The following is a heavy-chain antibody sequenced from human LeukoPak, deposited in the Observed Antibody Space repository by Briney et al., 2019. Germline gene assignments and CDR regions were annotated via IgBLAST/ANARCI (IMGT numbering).Heavy chain of an antibody. J-gene: IGHJ4*02. D-gene: IGHD3-22*01. Sequence: PGGSLRLSCAVSGFTVSSIYMSWVRQAPGKGLEWVSFIYNDGNTYYADSMKGRFSISRDSSRNTLYLQMDSLRVEDTAVYYCARDFFHSSDSRPFDYWGQGTLVTVSS. CDR1: GFTVSSIY. CDR3: ARDFFHSSDSRPFDY. CDR2: IYNDGNT. V-gene: IGHV3-53*01.